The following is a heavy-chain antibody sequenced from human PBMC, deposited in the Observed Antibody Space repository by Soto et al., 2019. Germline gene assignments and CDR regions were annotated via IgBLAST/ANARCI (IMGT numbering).Heavy chain of an antibody. CDR1: GFTFSSYW. CDR3: ARGDGDYYDGNGYLGRH. CDR2: IKSDGSGT. J-gene: IGHJ4*02. Sequence: EVQLVESGGGLVQPGGSLRLSCAASGFTFSSYWMHWVRQAPGKGLVWVSRIKSDGSGTSYADSVKGRLTISRDNAKNTVYLKMDSLRAEDTAVYYCARGDGDYYDGNGYLGRHWGQGTLVTVSP. D-gene: IGHD3-22*01. V-gene: IGHV3-74*01.